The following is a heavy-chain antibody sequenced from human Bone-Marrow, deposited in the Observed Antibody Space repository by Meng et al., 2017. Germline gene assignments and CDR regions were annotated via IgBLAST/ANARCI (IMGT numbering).Heavy chain of an antibody. CDR2: IVRKRGAA. CDR3: AISRWINLWSGDF. D-gene: IGHD5-18*01. Sequence: QVQLVEAGPGVMKPGLTLSVPCKVSGGTFNNYTMSWVRQAAGQGLEWIGGIVRKRGAAHYAQIYRRIATITADESTHTAHMVMSSLTSEETTFYYCAISRWINLWSGDFWGQGTLVTVSS. V-gene: IGHV1-69*01. CDR1: GGTFNNYT. J-gene: IGHJ4*02.